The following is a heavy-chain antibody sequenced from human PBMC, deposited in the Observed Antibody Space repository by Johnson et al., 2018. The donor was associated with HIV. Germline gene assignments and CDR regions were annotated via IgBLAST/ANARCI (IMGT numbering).Heavy chain of an antibody. V-gene: IGHV3-66*04. CDR1: GFTFNNAW. Sequence: VQLVESGGGLVKPGGSLRLSCVASGFTFNNAWMTWVRQAPGTGLEWVSTIYSDGGTYHADSVRGRFTISRDNAKNSLYLQMNSLRAEDTALYYCARPSVTTRDAFDIWGQGTMVTVSS. CDR2: IYSDGGT. CDR3: ARPSVTTRDAFDI. D-gene: IGHD4-17*01. J-gene: IGHJ3*02.